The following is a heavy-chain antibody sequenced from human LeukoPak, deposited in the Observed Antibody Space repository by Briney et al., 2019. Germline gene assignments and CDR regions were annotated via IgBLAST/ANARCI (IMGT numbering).Heavy chain of an antibody. J-gene: IGHJ3*02. D-gene: IGHD3-22*01. V-gene: IGHV3-23*01. CDR1: GFTFSSYS. Sequence: GGSLRLSCAASGFTFSSYSMTWVRQAPGKGLEWVSAISGSGGSTYYADSVKGRFTISRDNSKNTLYLQMNSLRAEDTAVYYCAREQYYYDSSGYGDAFDIWGQGTMVTVSS. CDR2: ISGSGGST. CDR3: AREQYYYDSSGYGDAFDI.